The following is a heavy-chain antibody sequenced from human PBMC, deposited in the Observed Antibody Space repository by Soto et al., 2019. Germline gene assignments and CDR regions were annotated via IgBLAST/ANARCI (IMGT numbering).Heavy chain of an antibody. CDR3: ARALAYCGGDCYSSDAFDI. D-gene: IGHD2-21*02. CDR1: GGSISSGDYY. J-gene: IGHJ3*02. V-gene: IGHV4-30-4*01. Sequence: QVQLQESGPGLVKPSQTLSLTCTVSGGSISSGDYYWSWIRQPPGKGLEWIGYISYSGSTYYNPSLKSRVTISVDTSKNQFSLKLSSVTAADTAVYYCARALAYCGGDCYSSDAFDIWGQGTMVTVSS. CDR2: ISYSGST.